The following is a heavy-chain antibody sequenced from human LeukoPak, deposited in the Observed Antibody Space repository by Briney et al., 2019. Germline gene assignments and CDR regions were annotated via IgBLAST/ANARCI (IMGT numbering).Heavy chain of an antibody. J-gene: IGHJ6*03. D-gene: IGHD3-3*01. CDR3: ARDAVITITYYYYYYMDV. Sequence: SETLSLTCTVSGGSISSYYWSWIRQPAGKGLEWIGRIYTSGSTNYNPSLKSRVTISVDTSKNQFSLKLSSVTAADTAVYYCARDAVITITYYYYYYMDVWGKGATVTVSS. V-gene: IGHV4-4*07. CDR1: GGSISSYY. CDR2: IYTSGST.